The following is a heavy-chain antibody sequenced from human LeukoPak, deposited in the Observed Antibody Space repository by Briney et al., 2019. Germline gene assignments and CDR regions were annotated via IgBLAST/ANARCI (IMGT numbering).Heavy chain of an antibody. J-gene: IGHJ4*02. Sequence: AGGSLRLSCAASGFTFSSYAMHWVRQAPGKGLEYVSAISSNGGSTYYANSVKGRFTISRDNSKNTLYLQMGSLRAEDMAVYYCARVQRGVAMILPPGYWGQGTLVTVSS. CDR3: ARVQRGVAMILPPGY. D-gene: IGHD5-12*01. CDR2: ISSNGGST. CDR1: GFTFSSYA. V-gene: IGHV3-64*01.